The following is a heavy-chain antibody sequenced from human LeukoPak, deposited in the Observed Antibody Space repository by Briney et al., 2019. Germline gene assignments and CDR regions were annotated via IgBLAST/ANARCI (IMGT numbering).Heavy chain of an antibody. CDR3: ARARIVVVPSAWQAFDI. V-gene: IGHV1-2*02. J-gene: IGHJ3*02. Sequence: SSVKVSCKASGYTFTGYYMHWVRQAPGQGLEWMGWINPNSGGTNYAQKFQGRVTMTRDTSISTAYMELSRLRSDDTAVYYCARARIVVVPSAWQAFDIWGQGTMVTVSS. D-gene: IGHD2-2*01. CDR2: INPNSGGT. CDR1: GYTFTGYY.